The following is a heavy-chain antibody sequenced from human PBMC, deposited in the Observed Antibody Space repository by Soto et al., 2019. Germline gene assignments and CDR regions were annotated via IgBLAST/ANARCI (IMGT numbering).Heavy chain of an antibody. D-gene: IGHD4-17*01. CDR1: GFTFTSSA. Sequence: QMQLVQSGPEVKKPGTSVKVSCKASGFTFTSSAVQWVRQASGQRLEWIGWIVVGSGNTNYAQKFQERVTITRDMSTSTAYMELSSLRSEDTAVYYCVADTKYGDYIPTDAFDIWGQGTMVTVSS. CDR3: VADTKYGDYIPTDAFDI. J-gene: IGHJ3*02. CDR2: IVVGSGNT. V-gene: IGHV1-58*01.